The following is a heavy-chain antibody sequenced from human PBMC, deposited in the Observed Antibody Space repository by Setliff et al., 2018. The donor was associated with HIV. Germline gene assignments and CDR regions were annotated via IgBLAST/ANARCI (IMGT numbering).Heavy chain of an antibody. CDR1: GGSISSHY. Sequence: PSETLSLTCTVSGGSISSHYWSWIRQPPGKGLEWIGYIYHSGSTNYNPSLKSRVTISVDTSKNQFSLKLSSVTAADTAVYYCARGWGWNDDESSGRPQYAFDIWGQGTMVTVSS. CDR2: IYHSGST. J-gene: IGHJ3*02. CDR3: ARGWGWNDDESSGRPQYAFDI. D-gene: IGHD3-22*01. V-gene: IGHV4-59*11.